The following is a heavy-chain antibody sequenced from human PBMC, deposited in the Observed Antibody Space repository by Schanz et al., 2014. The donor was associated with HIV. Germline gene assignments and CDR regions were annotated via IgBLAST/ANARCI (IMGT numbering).Heavy chain of an antibody. J-gene: IGHJ6*02. CDR2: MNPSTGNS. Sequence: QVQLVQSGGEVKKPGASVRVSCKASGYTFSSYGVSWVRQARGQGLEWMGWMNPSTGNSGYAQMFQVRVTMTRDTSISTAYLEVDSLKSEDTAVYYCARGPKWEGLMDVWGQGTTVIVSS. D-gene: IGHD1-26*01. CDR1: GYTFSSYG. CDR3: ARGPKWEGLMDV. V-gene: IGHV1-8*01.